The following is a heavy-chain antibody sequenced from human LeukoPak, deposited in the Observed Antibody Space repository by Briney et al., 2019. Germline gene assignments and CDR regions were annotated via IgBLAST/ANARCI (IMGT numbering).Heavy chain of an antibody. J-gene: IGHJ6*02. D-gene: IGHD2-2*01. CDR1: GGSFSGYY. Sequence: SETLSLTCAVYGGSFSGYYWSWIRQHPGKGLEWIGYIYYSGSTYYNPSLKSRVTISVDTSKNQFSLKLSSVTAADTAVYYCARGSYTGIPDLNYYYYGMDVWGQGTTVTVSS. CDR3: ARGSYTGIPDLNYYYYGMDV. V-gene: IGHV4-31*11. CDR2: IYYSGST.